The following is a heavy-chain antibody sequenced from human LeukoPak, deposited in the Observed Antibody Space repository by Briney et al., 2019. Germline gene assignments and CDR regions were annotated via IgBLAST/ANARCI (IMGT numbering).Heavy chain of an antibody. CDR2: ISAYNGNT. V-gene: IGHV1-18*01. CDR3: ARDPLVVVAATYYYYYGMDV. J-gene: IGHJ6*02. D-gene: IGHD2-15*01. Sequence: ASVKVSCKASGYTFASYGISWVRQAPGQGLEWMGWISAYNGNTNYAQKLQGRVTMTTDTSTSTAYMELRSLRSDDTAVYYCARDPLVVVAATYYYYYGMDVWGQGTTVTVSS. CDR1: GYTFASYG.